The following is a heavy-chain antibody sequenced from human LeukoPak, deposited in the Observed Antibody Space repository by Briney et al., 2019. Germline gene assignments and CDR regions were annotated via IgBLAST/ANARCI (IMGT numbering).Heavy chain of an antibody. CDR2: INPTSGGT. V-gene: IGHV1-2*02. D-gene: IGHD3-9*01. J-gene: IGHJ4*02. Sequence: ASVKVSCKASGYTFTGYYLHWVRQAPGQGLEWMGWINPTSGGTNYAQKFQDRVTMTRDTSISTAYMELSRLRSDDTAVYYCARSPHILTGENFDYWGQGTLVTVPS. CDR3: ARSPHILTGENFDY. CDR1: GYTFTGYY.